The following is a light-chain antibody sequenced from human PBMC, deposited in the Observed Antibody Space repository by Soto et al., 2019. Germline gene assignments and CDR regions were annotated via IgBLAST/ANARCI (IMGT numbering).Light chain of an antibody. CDR2: GAS. CDR3: HQYNSWPQT. Sequence: EIVMTQSPATLSVSPGERATLSCRASQSVSGNLAWYQQKPGQAPRLLIYGASTRATGIAARFSGSGYGTEFTLTISSLQSEDFAVYYCHQYNSWPQTFGQGTKVEF. V-gene: IGKV3-15*01. J-gene: IGKJ1*01. CDR1: QSVSGN.